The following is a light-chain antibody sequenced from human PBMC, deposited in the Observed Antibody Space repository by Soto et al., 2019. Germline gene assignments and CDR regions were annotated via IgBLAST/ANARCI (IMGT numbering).Light chain of an antibody. CDR2: GAS. CDR1: QSGTSSY. V-gene: IGKV3-20*01. Sequence: EIVWTQTPYTLSLSPGERATISCRASQSGTSSYLAWYQQKPGQAPRLLIYGASRRAAGIPDRFSGSGSGTDFTLTISRLEPDDFAVYYCQQYGSSPRTFGQGTKVDIK. CDR3: QQYGSSPRT. J-gene: IGKJ1*01.